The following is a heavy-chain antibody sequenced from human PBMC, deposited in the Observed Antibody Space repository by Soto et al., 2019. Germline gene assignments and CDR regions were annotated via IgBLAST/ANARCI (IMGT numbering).Heavy chain of an antibody. CDR2: ISRSGGGT. J-gene: IGHJ4*02. Sequence: EMPLLESGGGLVQPGGSLSLSCAASGFPFRHYALTWVRQAPGKGLEWVSTISRSGGGTYYADSVKGRFTISRDMFRNTLQLQMNSRRAEDTAVYYCAKDRGGTDPPRDLDDWGQGTMVTVSS. CDR1: GFPFRHYA. D-gene: IGHD2-15*01. V-gene: IGHV3-23*01. CDR3: AKDRGGTDPPRDLDD.